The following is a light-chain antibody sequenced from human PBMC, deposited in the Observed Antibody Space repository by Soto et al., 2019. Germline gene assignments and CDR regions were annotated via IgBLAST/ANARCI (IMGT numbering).Light chain of an antibody. J-gene: IGKJ2*02. CDR1: QSVSSSY. Sequence: PGERVTLSCRASQSVSSSYLTWYQQKPGQAPRLLIYGASTRATGIPARFSGSGSGTDFTLTISSLQPEDFAVYYCQQDYNLPRTFGQGTKLEIK. V-gene: IGKV3D-7*01. CDR2: GAS. CDR3: QQDYNLPRT.